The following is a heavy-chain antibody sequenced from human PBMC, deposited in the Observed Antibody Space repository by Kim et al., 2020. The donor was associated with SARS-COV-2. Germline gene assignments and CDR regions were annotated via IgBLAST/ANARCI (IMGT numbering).Heavy chain of an antibody. J-gene: IGHJ4*02. CDR3: AKSGCSSTSCYFVY. CDR1: GFTFDDYA. Sequence: GGSLRLSCAASGFTFDDYAMHWVRQAPGKGLEWVSGISWNSGSIGYADSVKGRFTISRDNAKNSLYLQMNSLRAEDTALYYCAKSGCSSTSCYFVYWGQGTLVTVSS. CDR2: ISWNSGSI. V-gene: IGHV3-9*01. D-gene: IGHD2-2*01.